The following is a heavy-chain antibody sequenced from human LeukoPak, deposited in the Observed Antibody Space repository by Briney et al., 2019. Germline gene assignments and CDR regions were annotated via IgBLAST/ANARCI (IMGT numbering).Heavy chain of an antibody. J-gene: IGHJ4*02. V-gene: IGHV3-74*01. D-gene: IGHD3-16*01. CDR1: GFSFRSSW. CDR3: ARDWGGSGPTSHDY. CDR2: ISSDGTNI. Sequence: PGGSLTLSCAASGFSFRSSWMHWVRQAPGRGPAWVSRISSDGTNIRYADSVRGRFTVSRDNAKNTLYLQMNSLRVEDSAVYYCARDWGGSGPTSHDYWGQGTLVTVSS.